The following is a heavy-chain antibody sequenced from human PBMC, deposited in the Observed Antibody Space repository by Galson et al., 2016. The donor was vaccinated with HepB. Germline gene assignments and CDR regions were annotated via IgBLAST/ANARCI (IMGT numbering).Heavy chain of an antibody. CDR2: IYPGDSET. CDR1: GYSFSNYW. Sequence: KISCQGSGYSFSNYWIGWLRQMPGEGLEWMGIIYPGDSETRYSPSFQGRVTISADKSMNTAYLKWSSLKASDSAIYYCAKGGPTDYYFDYWGQGSLVTVSS. D-gene: IGHD3-16*01. J-gene: IGHJ4*02. V-gene: IGHV5-51*01. CDR3: AKGGPTDYYFDY.